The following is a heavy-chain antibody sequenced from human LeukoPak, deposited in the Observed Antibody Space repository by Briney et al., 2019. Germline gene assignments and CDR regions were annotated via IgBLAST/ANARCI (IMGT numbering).Heavy chain of an antibody. Sequence: SVKVSCKASGGTFSSYAISWVRQAPGQGLEWMGGIIPIFGTANYAQKFQGRVTITADESTSTAYMELSSLRSEDAAVYYCASQGYDFWSGYYRPPYYWGQGTLVTVSS. CDR1: GGTFSSYA. D-gene: IGHD3-3*01. V-gene: IGHV1-69*13. CDR3: ASQGYDFWSGYYRPPYY. J-gene: IGHJ4*02. CDR2: IIPIFGTA.